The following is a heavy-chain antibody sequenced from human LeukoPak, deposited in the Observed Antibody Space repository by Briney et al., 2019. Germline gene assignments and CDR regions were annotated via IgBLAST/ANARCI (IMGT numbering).Heavy chain of an antibody. Sequence: GGSLRLSCAASGFTFSSYGMHWARQAPGKGLEWVAFIRYDGSNKYYADSVKGRFTISRDNSKNTLYLQMNSLRAEDTAVYYCAKDLVVVITGNYWGQGTLVTVSS. CDR2: IRYDGSNK. D-gene: IGHD3-22*01. V-gene: IGHV3-30*02. CDR3: AKDLVVVITGNY. CDR1: GFTFSSYG. J-gene: IGHJ4*02.